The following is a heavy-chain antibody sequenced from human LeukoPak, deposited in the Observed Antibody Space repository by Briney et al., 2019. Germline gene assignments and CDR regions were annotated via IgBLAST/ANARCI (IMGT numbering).Heavy chain of an antibody. CDR3: AREGVRRELLSSYYYYYMDV. Sequence: ASVKVSCKASGGTFSSYAVSWVRQAPGQGLEWMGGIIPMFGTANYAQKFQGRVTITTDESTSTAYMELSSLRSGDTAVYYCAREGVRRELLSSYYYYYMDVWGKGTTVTVSS. CDR2: IIPMFGTA. CDR1: GGTFSSYA. D-gene: IGHD1-26*01. V-gene: IGHV1-69*05. J-gene: IGHJ6*03.